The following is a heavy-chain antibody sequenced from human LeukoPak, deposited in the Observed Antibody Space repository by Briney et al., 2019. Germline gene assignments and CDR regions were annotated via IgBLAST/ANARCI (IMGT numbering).Heavy chain of an antibody. CDR1: GFTFSSYA. CDR3: ARETRYYKPDGFFDY. V-gene: IGHV4-59*01. D-gene: IGHD1-26*01. CDR2: IYYSGST. Sequence: GSLRLSCAASGFTFSSYAMSWVRQAPGKGLEWIGYIYYSGSTNYNPSLKSRVAISVDTSKNQFSLKLSSVTAADTAVYYCARETRYYKPDGFFDYWGQGTLVTVSS. J-gene: IGHJ4*02.